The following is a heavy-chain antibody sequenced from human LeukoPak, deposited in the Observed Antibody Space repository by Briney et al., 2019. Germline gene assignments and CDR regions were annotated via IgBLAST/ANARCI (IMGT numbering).Heavy chain of an antibody. Sequence: ASVKVSCKASGYTFTGYYMHWARQAPGQGLEWMGWINPNSGGTNYAQKFQGRVTMTRDTSISTAYMELSRLRSDDTDVYYCARDLSSGWSPFDYWGQGTLVTVSS. CDR3: ARDLSSGWSPFDY. V-gene: IGHV1-2*02. J-gene: IGHJ4*02. D-gene: IGHD6-19*01. CDR2: INPNSGGT. CDR1: GYTFTGYY.